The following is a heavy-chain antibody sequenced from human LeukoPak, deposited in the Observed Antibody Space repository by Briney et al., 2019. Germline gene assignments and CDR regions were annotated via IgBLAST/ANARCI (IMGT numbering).Heavy chain of an antibody. CDR1: GGSISSGSYY. J-gene: IGHJ4*02. CDR3: ARAKYYYDSSGLDY. D-gene: IGHD3-22*01. CDR2: IYYSGST. V-gene: IGHV4-61*01. Sequence: PSQTLSLTCTVSGGSISSGSYYWRWIRQPPGKGLEWIGYIYYSGSTNYNPSLKSRVTISVDTSKNQFSLKLSSVTAADTAVYYCARAKYYYDSSGLDYWGQGTLVTVSS.